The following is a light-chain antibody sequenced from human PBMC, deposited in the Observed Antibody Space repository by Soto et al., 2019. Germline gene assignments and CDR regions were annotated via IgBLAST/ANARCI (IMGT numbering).Light chain of an antibody. CDR2: EVS. V-gene: IGLV2-14*01. J-gene: IGLJ2*01. CDR1: SSDLGGYNY. CDR3: SSSTINNTVL. Sequence: QSALTQPASMSGSPGQSITISCTGTSSDLGGYNYVSWYQRHPGKAPKLMIYEVSNRPSGVSNRFSGSKSGNTASLTISGLQAEDEADYYCSSSTINNTVLFGGGTTLTVL.